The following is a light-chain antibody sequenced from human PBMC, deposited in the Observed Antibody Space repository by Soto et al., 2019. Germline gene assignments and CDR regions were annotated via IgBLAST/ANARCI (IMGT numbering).Light chain of an antibody. CDR3: SSYTTSSTYV. Sequence: QSALTQPASVSGSPGQSITISCTGTSSDVGGYNSVSWYQHHPGKAPKLMIYNVSNRPSGVSNRFSGSKSGNTASLTIYGLQAEDEADYYCSSYTTSSTYVFGTGTKVTVL. CDR2: NVS. V-gene: IGLV2-14*03. J-gene: IGLJ1*01. CDR1: SSDVGGYNS.